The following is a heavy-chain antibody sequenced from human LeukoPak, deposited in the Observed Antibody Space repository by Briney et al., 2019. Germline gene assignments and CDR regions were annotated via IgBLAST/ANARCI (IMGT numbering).Heavy chain of an antibody. CDR2: YYSGTT. D-gene: IGHD3-10*01. Sequence: PSETLSLTCTVSGGSIGSDYWSWIRQPPGKGLEWIGIYYSGTTKYNPSLKSRVTISIDTSKNQFSLKLSSVTAADTAMYHCARHKRGSSTDWFDPWGQGTLVTVSA. CDR3: ARHKRGSSTDWFDP. J-gene: IGHJ5*02. V-gene: IGHV4-59*08. CDR1: GGSIGSDY.